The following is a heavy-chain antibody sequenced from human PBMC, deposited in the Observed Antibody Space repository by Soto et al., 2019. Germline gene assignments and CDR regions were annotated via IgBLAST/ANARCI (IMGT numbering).Heavy chain of an antibody. D-gene: IGHD3-22*01. CDR1: GDSISSYY. J-gene: IGHJ4*02. V-gene: IGHV4-59*01. CDR2: LYYGRSA. Sequence: QVQLQESGPGLVKPSETLSLTCAVSGDSISSYYCMWIRQPPGKGLESIGYLYYGRSANYNPSLKRPXTXSXXTSTNQCSLTLTSMTAADTAVYYCALRSMAVVPEYWGQGTLVTVSS. CDR3: ALRSMAVVPEY.